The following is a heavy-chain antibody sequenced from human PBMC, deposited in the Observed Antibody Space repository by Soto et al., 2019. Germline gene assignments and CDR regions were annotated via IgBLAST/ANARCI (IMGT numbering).Heavy chain of an antibody. Sequence: GGSLRLSCAASGFTFRSYGMHWVRQAPGKGLEWVALMSFDGSNKYYADSVRGRFTISSDNSKSTLYLQMDILRPEDTAVYYCAKDKAYCGGDCYYDYWGQGTLVTVSS. CDR2: MSFDGSNK. CDR3: AKDKAYCGGDCYYDY. J-gene: IGHJ4*02. V-gene: IGHV3-30*18. CDR1: GFTFRSYG. D-gene: IGHD2-21*02.